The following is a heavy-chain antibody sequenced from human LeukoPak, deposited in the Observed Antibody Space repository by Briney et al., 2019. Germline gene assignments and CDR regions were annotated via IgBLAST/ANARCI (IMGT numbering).Heavy chain of an antibody. CDR1: GFTFSSYG. CDR3: ARITYYYDSSGYDY. V-gene: IGHV3-30*02. J-gene: IGHJ4*02. D-gene: IGHD3-22*01. Sequence: GGSLRLSCAASGFTFSSYGMHWVRQAPGKGLEWVAFIRYDGSNKYYADSVKGRFTISRDNSKNTLYLQMNSLRAEDTAVYYCARITYYYDSSGYDYWGQGTLVTVSS. CDR2: IRYDGSNK.